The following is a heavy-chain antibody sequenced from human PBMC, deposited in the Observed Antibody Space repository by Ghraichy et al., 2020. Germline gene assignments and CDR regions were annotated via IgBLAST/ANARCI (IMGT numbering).Heavy chain of an antibody. D-gene: IGHD3-3*01. Sequence: SVKVSCKASGYTFTGYYMHWVRQAPGQGLEWMGWINPNSGGTNYAQKFQGRVTMTRDTSISTAYMELSRLRSDDTAVYYCARENGPTYYDFWSGYFVAAGPDVGQRAEPFDPWGQGTLVTVSS. CDR2: INPNSGGT. V-gene: IGHV1-2*02. CDR3: ARENGPTYYDFWSGYFVAAGPDVGQRAEPFDP. J-gene: IGHJ5*02. CDR1: GYTFTGYY.